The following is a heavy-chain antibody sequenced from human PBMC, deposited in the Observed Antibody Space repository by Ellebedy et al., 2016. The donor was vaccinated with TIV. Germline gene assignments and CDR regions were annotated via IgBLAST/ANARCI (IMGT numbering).Heavy chain of an antibody. J-gene: IGHJ5*02. CDR1: GFSVSDSY. CDR2: ISADSGTK. V-gene: IGHV3-11*04. Sequence: GGSLRLXCAASGFSVSDSYMSWVRQAPGKGLEWISYISADSGTKEYADSVKGRFTVSRDDARNSVFLQMDTLRLEDTAVYYCARERDFYGSSSYREMGAWGQGTQVIVSS. D-gene: IGHD3-10*01. CDR3: ARERDFYGSSSYREMGA.